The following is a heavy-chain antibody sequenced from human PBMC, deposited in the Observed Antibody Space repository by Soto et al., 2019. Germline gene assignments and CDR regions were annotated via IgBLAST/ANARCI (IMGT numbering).Heavy chain of an antibody. CDR3: ARDRPIAANRRGLFYYGMDV. CDR2: ISSSSSYT. CDR1: GFTFSDYY. V-gene: IGHV3-11*06. D-gene: IGHD6-13*01. Sequence: PGGSLRLSCAASGFTFSDYYMSWIRQAPGKGLEWVSYISSSSSYTNYADSVKGRFTISRDNAKNSLYLQMNSLRAEDAAVYYCARDRPIAANRRGLFYYGMDVWGQGTTVTVSS. J-gene: IGHJ6*02.